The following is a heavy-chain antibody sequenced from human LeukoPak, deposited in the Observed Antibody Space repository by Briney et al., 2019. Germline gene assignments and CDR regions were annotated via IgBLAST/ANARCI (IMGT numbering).Heavy chain of an antibody. Sequence: SETLSLTCTVSGGSISRSRDYWGWIRQPPGKGLEWIGSIYYSGSTYYNPSLKSRVTISGDTSKSRFSLKLSSVNAADTAVYYCARDILATSIAAPYYWGQGTLVTVSS. V-gene: IGHV4-39*07. CDR3: ARDILATSIAAPYY. J-gene: IGHJ4*02. D-gene: IGHD6-13*01. CDR1: GGSISRSRDY. CDR2: IYYSGST.